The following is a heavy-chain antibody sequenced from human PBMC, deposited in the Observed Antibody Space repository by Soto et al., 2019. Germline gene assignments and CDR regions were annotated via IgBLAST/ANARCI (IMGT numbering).Heavy chain of an antibody. V-gene: IGHV3-74*01. CDR3: VRDSWYFDV. CDR2: IDTSGTST. CDR1: GFTFTNFW. D-gene: IGHD6-13*01. J-gene: IGHJ4*02. Sequence: GGSLRLSCGVSGFTFTNFWMHWVRQVPGKGLVWVSRIDTSGTSTSYADSVKGRFTISRDNAKSTVSLQMNSLRAEDTGVYYCVRDSWYFDVWSQGSLVTAPQ.